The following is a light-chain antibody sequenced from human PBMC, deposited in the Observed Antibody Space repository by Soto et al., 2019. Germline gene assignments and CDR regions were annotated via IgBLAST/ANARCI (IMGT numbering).Light chain of an antibody. J-gene: IGKJ4*01. V-gene: IGKV1-12*01. CDR3: QRANSFPLA. Sequence: DIQMTQSPSSVSASVGDRVSITCRASQGISNWLAWYQQKPGRAPKLLIYTGSSLQSEVPSRFSGTGAGTAVTLTIICLQPQDAATYYCQRANSFPLAFGGGTKGEIK. CDR1: QGISNW. CDR2: TGS.